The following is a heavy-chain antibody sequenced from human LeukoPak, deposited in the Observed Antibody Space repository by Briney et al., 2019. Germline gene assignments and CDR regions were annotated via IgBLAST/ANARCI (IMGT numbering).Heavy chain of an antibody. D-gene: IGHD5/OR15-5a*01. Sequence: ASVKVSCKASGYTFIGYYLHWVRQAPGQGLEWMGWINPTSGGTNYAQKFQDRVTMTRDTSINTAYMELSRLASDDTAVYYCARLVGLSTTASYWGQGTLVIVSS. CDR3: ARLVGLSTTASY. J-gene: IGHJ4*02. V-gene: IGHV1-2*02. CDR2: INPTSGGT. CDR1: GYTFIGYY.